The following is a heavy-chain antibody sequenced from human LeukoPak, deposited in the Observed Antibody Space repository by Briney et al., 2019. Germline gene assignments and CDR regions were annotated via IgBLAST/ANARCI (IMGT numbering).Heavy chain of an antibody. Sequence: GGSLRLSCAASGFTFSSYWMHWVRQAPGKGLVWVSRINSDASSTTYADSVKGRFTISRDNSKNTLYLQMSSLRAEDTAVYYCARDASFGGFGFDYWGQGTLVTISS. CDR3: ARDASFGGFGFDY. CDR1: GFTFSSYW. D-gene: IGHD2-15*01. CDR2: INSDASST. J-gene: IGHJ4*02. V-gene: IGHV3-74*01.